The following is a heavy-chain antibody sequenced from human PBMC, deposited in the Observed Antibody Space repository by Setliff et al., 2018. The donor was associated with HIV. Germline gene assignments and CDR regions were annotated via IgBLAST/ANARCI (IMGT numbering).Heavy chain of an antibody. CDR2: IYYTGST. CDR1: GGSISSGDYY. D-gene: IGHD3-10*01. Sequence: SETLSLTCTVSGGSISSGDYYWSWIRQHPRKGLEWIGYIYYTGSTYYNPSLRSRVTISIDTSKNQFSLKLSSVTAADTAVYYCARVGDYGSGGWFDPWGQGTLVTVSS. V-gene: IGHV4-31*03. J-gene: IGHJ5*02. CDR3: ARVGDYGSGGWFDP.